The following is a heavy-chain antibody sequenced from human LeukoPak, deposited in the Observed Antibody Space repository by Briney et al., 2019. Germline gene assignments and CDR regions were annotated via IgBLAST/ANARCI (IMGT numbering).Heavy chain of an antibody. CDR2: MSYDGSNK. Sequence: GGSLRLSCAASGFSFSSYGMHWGRQAPGKGLEWVAVMSYDGSNKYYADSVKGRFTISRDNSKNTLYLQMNSLRAEDTAVYYCAKISTYYYDSSGYSLGYWGQGTLVTVSS. D-gene: IGHD3-22*01. CDR3: AKISTYYYDSSGYSLGY. V-gene: IGHV3-30*18. CDR1: GFSFSSYG. J-gene: IGHJ4*02.